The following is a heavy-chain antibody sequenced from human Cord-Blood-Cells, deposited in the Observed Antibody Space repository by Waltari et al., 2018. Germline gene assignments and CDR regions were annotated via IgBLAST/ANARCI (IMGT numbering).Heavy chain of an antibody. CDR2: INHSGST. CDR3: ARRGGITMVRGVIIPYFDY. Sequence: QVQLQQWGAGLLKPSETLSLTCAVYGGSFSGYYWSWIRQPPGKGLEWIGEINHSGSTNYNPSLKSQVTISVDTSKNQFSLKLSSVTAADTAVYYCARRGGITMVRGVIIPYFDYWGQGTLVTVSS. J-gene: IGHJ4*02. V-gene: IGHV4-34*01. D-gene: IGHD3-10*01. CDR1: GGSFSGYY.